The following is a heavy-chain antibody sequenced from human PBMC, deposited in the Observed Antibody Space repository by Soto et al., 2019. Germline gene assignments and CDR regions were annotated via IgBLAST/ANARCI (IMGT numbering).Heavy chain of an antibody. CDR3: ARPRTRGYSGYDWLGY. CDR2: ISYDGSNK. V-gene: IGHV3-30-3*01. J-gene: IGHJ4*02. CDR1: GFTFSSYA. D-gene: IGHD5-12*01. Sequence: GGSLRLSCAASGFTFSSYAMHWVRQAPGKGLEWVAVISYDGSNKYYADSVKGRFTISRDNSKNTLYLQMNSLRAEDTAVYYCARPRTRGYSGYDWLGYWGQGTLVTVSS.